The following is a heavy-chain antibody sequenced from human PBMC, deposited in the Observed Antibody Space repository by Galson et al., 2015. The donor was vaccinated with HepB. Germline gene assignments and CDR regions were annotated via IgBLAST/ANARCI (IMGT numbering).Heavy chain of an antibody. CDR3: ARGYCSGSSCYSGYREHDAFDI. CDR1: GGTFSSYT. V-gene: IGHV1-69*13. D-gene: IGHD2-15*01. J-gene: IGHJ3*02. CDR2: IIPIFGTA. Sequence: SVKVSCKASGGTFSSYTISWVRQAPGQGLEWMGGIIPIFGTANYAQKFQGRVTITADESTSTAYMELSSLRSEDTAVYYCARGYCSGSSCYSGYREHDAFDIWGQGTMVTVSS.